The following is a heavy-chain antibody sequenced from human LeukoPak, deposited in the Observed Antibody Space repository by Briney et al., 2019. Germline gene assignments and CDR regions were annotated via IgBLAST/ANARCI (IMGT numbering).Heavy chain of an antibody. Sequence: GGSLRLSCAASGFTFSSYEMNWVRQAPGKGLEWVSYISSSGSTIYYADSVKGRFTISRDNAKNSLYLQMNSLRAEDTAVYYCARDLYRTVVVPHYFDYWGQGTLVTVSS. CDR2: ISSSGSTI. D-gene: IGHD3-22*01. CDR1: GFTFSSYE. V-gene: IGHV3-48*03. CDR3: ARDLYRTVVVPHYFDY. J-gene: IGHJ4*02.